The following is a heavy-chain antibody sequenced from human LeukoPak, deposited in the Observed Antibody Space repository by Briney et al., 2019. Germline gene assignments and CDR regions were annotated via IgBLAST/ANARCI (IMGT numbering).Heavy chain of an antibody. CDR2: INHSGST. Sequence: SETPSLTCAVYGGSFSGYYWSWIRQPPGKGLEWIGEINHSGSTNYNPSLKSRVTISVDTSKNQFSLKLSSVTAADTAVYYCASGWRADAFDIWGQGTMVTVSS. J-gene: IGHJ3*02. CDR1: GGSFSGYY. CDR3: ASGWRADAFDI. V-gene: IGHV4-34*01.